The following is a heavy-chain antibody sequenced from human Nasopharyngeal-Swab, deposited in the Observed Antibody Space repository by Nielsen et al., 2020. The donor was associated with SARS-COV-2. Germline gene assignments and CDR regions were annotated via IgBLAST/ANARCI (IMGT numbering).Heavy chain of an antibody. CDR3: GSSSWYNYYGMDV. CDR2: INPSGGST. CDR1: GYTFTSYY. J-gene: IGHJ6*02. V-gene: IGHV1-46*03. Sequence: APVKVSCKASGYTFTSYYMHWVRQAPGQGLEWMGIINPSGGSTSYAQKFQGRVTMTRDTSTSTVYMELSSLRSEDTAVYYCGSSSWYNYYGMDVWGQGTTVTVSS. D-gene: IGHD6-13*01.